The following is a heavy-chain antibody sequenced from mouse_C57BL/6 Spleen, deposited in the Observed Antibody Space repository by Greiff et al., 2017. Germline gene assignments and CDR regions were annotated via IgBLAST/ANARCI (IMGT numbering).Heavy chain of an antibody. CDR2: IDPSDSYT. V-gene: IGHV1-59*01. D-gene: IGHD1-1*01. J-gene: IGHJ4*01. Sequence: QVHVKQPGAELVRPGTSVKLSCKASGYTFTSYWMHWVKQRPGQGLEWIGVIDPSDSYTNYNQKFKGKATLTVDTSSSTAYMQLSSLTSEDSAVYYCAYYYGSSYDAMDYWGQGTSVTVSS. CDR3: AYYYGSSYDAMDY. CDR1: GYTFTSYW.